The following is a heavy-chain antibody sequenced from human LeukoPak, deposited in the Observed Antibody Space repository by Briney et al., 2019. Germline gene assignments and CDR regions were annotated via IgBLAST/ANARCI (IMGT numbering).Heavy chain of an antibody. J-gene: IGHJ4*02. CDR2: IWYDGSNK. D-gene: IGHD3-22*01. Sequence: PGRSLRLSCAASGFTFSSYGMHWVRQAPGKGLEWVAVIWYDGSNKYYADSVKGRFTISRDNSKNTLYLQMNSLRAEDTAVYYCARDSEVVVMLPLDYRGQGTLVTVSS. CDR1: GFTFSSYG. CDR3: ARDSEVVVMLPLDY. V-gene: IGHV3-33*01.